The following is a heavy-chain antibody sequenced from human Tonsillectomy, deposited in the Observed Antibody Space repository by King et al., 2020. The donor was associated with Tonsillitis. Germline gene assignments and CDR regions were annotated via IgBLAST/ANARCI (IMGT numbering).Heavy chain of an antibody. V-gene: IGHV3-23*04. Sequence: QLVQSGGGLVQPGGSLRLSCAASGFTFSSYAMSWVRQAPGKGLEWVSGISGSGVSTYYADSGKGRFTISRDNSKNTLYLQMNSLRAEDTAVYYCAKDHGKGYCTNGVCYNFDYWGPGTLVTVSS. J-gene: IGHJ4*02. CDR3: AKDHGKGYCTNGVCYNFDY. CDR1: GFTFSSYA. D-gene: IGHD2-8*01. CDR2: ISGSGVST.